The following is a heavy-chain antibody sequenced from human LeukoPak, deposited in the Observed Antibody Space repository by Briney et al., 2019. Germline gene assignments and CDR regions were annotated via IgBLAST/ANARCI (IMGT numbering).Heavy chain of an antibody. CDR3: ARGLNRAFDY. J-gene: IGHJ4*02. D-gene: IGHD1-14*01. CDR1: GFIASRNF. Sequence: GGSLRLSCAASGFIASRNFMSWVRQAPGKGLEWVAVIHGGGATYYADSVKGRFTISRDSSKNTVDLHINSLRAEDTAVYYCARGLNRAFDYWGQGTLVTVSS. CDR2: IHGGGAT. V-gene: IGHV3-53*01.